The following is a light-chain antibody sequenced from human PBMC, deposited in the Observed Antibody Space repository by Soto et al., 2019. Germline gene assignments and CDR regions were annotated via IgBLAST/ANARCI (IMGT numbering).Light chain of an antibody. Sequence: QSVLTQPPSASGTPGQRVTISCSGGSSNIGSYYVYWYQHLPGTAPKLLIYRNNQRPSGVPDRFSGSKSGTSASLAISGLRSEDETEYYGATWDASLNGPLFGGGTKLTVL. CDR3: ATWDASLNGPL. J-gene: IGLJ2*01. CDR2: RNN. V-gene: IGLV1-47*01. CDR1: SSNIGSYY.